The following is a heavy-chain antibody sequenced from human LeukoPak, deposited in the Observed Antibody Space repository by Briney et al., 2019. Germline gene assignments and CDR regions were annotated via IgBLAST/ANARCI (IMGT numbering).Heavy chain of an antibody. V-gene: IGHV1-2*02. CDR1: GYTFTGYY. D-gene: IGHD3-22*01. Sequence: GASVKVSCKASGYTFTGYYMHWVRQAPGQGLEWMGWINPNSGGTNYAQKFQGRVTMTRDTSISTAYMGLSRLRSDDTAVYYCARYTMIVILSGYYYGMDVWGQGTTVTVSS. CDR2: INPNSGGT. CDR3: ARYTMIVILSGYYYGMDV. J-gene: IGHJ6*02.